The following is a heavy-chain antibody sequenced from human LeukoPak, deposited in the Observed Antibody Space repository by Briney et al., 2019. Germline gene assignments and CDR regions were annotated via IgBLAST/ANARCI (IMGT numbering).Heavy chain of an antibody. CDR3: TRVRPGCSGGSCYFDY. CDR2: IRSKAYGGTT. D-gene: IGHD2-15*01. V-gene: IGHV3-49*04. Sequence: PGGSLRLSCTASGFTFGDYAMSWVRQAPGKGLEWVGFIRSKAYGGTTEYAASVKGRFTISRDDSKSIAYLQMNSLKTEYTAVYYCTRVRPGCSGGSCYFDYWGQGTLVTVSS. J-gene: IGHJ4*02. CDR1: GFTFGDYA.